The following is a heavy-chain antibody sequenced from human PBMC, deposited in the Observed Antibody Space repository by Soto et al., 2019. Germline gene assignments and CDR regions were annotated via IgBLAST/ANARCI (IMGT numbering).Heavy chain of an antibody. V-gene: IGHV4-31*03. CDR1: GGSISSGGYY. CDR3: ARVGLQPYPNWFDP. J-gene: IGHJ5*02. D-gene: IGHD3-16*01. CDR2: IYYSGST. Sequence: SETLSLTCTVSGGSISSGGYYWSWIRQHPGKGLEWIGYIYYSGSTYYNPSLKSRVTISVDTSKNQFSLKLSSVTAADTAVYYCARVGLQPYPNWFDPWGQGXLVTVSS.